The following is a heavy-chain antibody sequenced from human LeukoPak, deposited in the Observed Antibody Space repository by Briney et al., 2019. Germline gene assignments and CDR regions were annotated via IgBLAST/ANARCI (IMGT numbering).Heavy chain of an antibody. V-gene: IGHV3-9*01. Sequence: GGSLRLSCAASGFTFDDYAMHWVRQAPGKGLEWGSGISWNSGSIGYADSVKGRFTISRDNAKNSLYLQMNSLRAEDTALYYCAKGGGLGELSLLLFDYWGQGTLVTVSS. CDR3: AKGGGLGELSLLLFDY. CDR1: GFTFDDYA. CDR2: ISWNSGSI. D-gene: IGHD3-16*02. J-gene: IGHJ4*02.